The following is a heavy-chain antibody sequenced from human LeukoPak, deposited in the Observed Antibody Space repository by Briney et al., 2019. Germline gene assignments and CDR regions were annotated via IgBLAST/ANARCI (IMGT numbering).Heavy chain of an antibody. V-gene: IGHV3-74*01. Sequence: PGGSLRLSCAASGFTFSSYWMHWVRQAPGKGLGWVSRINSDGSSTSYADSVKGRFTISRDNAKNTLYLQMNSLRAEDTAVYYCASPLSYGFYGMDVWGQGTTVTVSS. CDR1: GFTFSSYW. D-gene: IGHD5-18*01. CDR3: ASPLSYGFYGMDV. J-gene: IGHJ6*02. CDR2: INSDGSST.